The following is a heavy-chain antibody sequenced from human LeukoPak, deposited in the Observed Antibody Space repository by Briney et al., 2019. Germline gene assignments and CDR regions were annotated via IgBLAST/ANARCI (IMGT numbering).Heavy chain of an antibody. J-gene: IGHJ6*02. D-gene: IGHD2/OR15-2a*01. CDR3: AREANIDYHPDV. CDR1: GFTFSSYS. Sequence: GGSLRLSCAASGFTFSSYSMNWVRQAPGKGLEWVSYISSSSSTIYYADSVKGRFTISRDNAKNSPYLQMNSLRAEDTAVYYCAREANIDYHPDVWGQGTTVTVSS. V-gene: IGHV3-48*04. CDR2: ISSSSSTI.